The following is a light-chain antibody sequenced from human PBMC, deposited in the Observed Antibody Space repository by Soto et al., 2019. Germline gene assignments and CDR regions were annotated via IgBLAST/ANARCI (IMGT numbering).Light chain of an antibody. Sequence: AIRMTQSPSSLSASTGDRVTITCRASQGISSYLAWYQQKPGKAPKLLIYAASTLQSGVPSRFSGSGSGTDFPLTISCLQSEDFATYSCQQYYSYPYTFGQGTKLEI. J-gene: IGKJ2*01. CDR3: QQYYSYPYT. CDR2: AAS. CDR1: QGISSY. V-gene: IGKV1-8*01.